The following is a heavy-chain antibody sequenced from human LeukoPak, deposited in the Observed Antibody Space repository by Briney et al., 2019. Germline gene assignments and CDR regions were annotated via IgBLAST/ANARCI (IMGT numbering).Heavy chain of an antibody. D-gene: IGHD3-10*01. CDR3: AKHYGSGSYHYYYMNV. CDR2: ISGSGGST. J-gene: IGHJ6*03. V-gene: IGHV3-23*01. Sequence: GGSLRLSCAASGFTFSSYGMSWVRQAPGKGLEWVSAISGSGGSTYYGDSVKGRFTIARENGKNRVYVQMKRQRAEDTAVYYCAKHYGSGSYHYYYMNVWGKGTTVTISS. CDR1: GFTFSSYG.